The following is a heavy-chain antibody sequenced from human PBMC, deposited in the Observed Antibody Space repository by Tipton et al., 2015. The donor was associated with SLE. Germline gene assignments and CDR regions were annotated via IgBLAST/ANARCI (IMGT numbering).Heavy chain of an antibody. Sequence: TLSLTCTVSGGSISSSSYYWGWIRQLPGKGLVWIGSIYYSGSTYYNPSLKSRVTISVDTSKNQFSLKLSSVTAADTAVYYCARDFVGYSSPDTAFDIWGQGTMVTVSS. CDR2: IYYSGST. CDR3: ARDFVGYSSPDTAFDI. J-gene: IGHJ3*02. D-gene: IGHD6-13*01. CDR1: GGSISSSSYY. V-gene: IGHV4-39*07.